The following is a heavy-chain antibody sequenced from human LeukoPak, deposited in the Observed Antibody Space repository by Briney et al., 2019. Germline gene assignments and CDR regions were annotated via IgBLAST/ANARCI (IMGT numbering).Heavy chain of an antibody. D-gene: IGHD3-3*01. CDR2: INSDGTNT. V-gene: IGHV3-74*01. CDR3: ARDRAAFGVVQVGY. CDR1: TFTFSRYW. J-gene: IGHJ4*02. Sequence: GGSLRLSCAASTFTFSRYWMHWVRQAPGKGLVWVSRINSDGTNTYYADSVKGRFTISRDNTKNTLYLQMNSLRTEDTAVYYCARDRAAFGVVQVGYWGQGNLVTVSS.